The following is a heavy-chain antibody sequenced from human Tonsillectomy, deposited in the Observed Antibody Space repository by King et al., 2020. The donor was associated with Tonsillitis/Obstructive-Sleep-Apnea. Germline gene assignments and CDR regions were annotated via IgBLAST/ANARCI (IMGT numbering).Heavy chain of an antibody. CDR1: GFSLSTSGVG. CDR2: IYWDNDK. CDR3: AHAGTTIFWFDP. Sequence: TLKESGPTLVKPTQTLTLTCTFSGFSLSTSGVGVGWIRQPPGKALEWLALIYWDNDKRYSPSLKTRLTITKDTSKNQVVLTMTNMDPVDTATYYCAHAGTTIFWFDPWGQGTLVTVSS. J-gene: IGHJ5*02. D-gene: IGHD1-7*01. V-gene: IGHV2-5*02.